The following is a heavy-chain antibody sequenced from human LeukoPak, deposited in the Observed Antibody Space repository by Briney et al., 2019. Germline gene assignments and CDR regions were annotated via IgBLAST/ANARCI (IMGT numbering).Heavy chain of an antibody. CDR2: IGTAGDT. D-gene: IGHD2-21*02. Sequence: GGSLRLSCAASGFTFSSYDMHWVRQATGKGLEWVSAIGTAGDTYYPGSVKGRFTISRENAKNSLYLQMNSLRAGDTAVYYCARGGCGGDCPYYYYGMDVWGQGTTVTVSS. CDR3: ARGGCGGDCPYYYYGMDV. CDR1: GFTFSSYD. V-gene: IGHV3-13*01. J-gene: IGHJ6*02.